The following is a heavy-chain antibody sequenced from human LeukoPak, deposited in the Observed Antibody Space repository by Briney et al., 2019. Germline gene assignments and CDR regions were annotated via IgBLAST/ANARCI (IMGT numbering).Heavy chain of an antibody. Sequence: KPSETLSLTCTVTGYSIGSGYYWGWIRQPPGKGLEWIGSIYHSGSTYYNPSLKSRVTISVDTSKIQFSLKLSSVTAADTAVYYCARDPLLTGYIGVWGQGTLVTVSS. CDR3: ARDPLLTGYIGV. D-gene: IGHD3-9*01. J-gene: IGHJ4*02. V-gene: IGHV4-38-2*02. CDR1: GYSIGSGYY. CDR2: IYHSGST.